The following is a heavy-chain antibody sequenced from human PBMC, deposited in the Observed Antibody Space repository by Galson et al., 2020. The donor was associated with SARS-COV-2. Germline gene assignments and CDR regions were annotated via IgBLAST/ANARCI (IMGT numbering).Heavy chain of an antibody. D-gene: IGHD3-10*01. V-gene: IGHV3-30*04. CDR1: GFTFSSYA. CDR3: ARDGGGYFDY. CDR2: ISYDVSNK. Sequence: GGSLRLSCAASGFTFSSYAIHWVRHAPSKGLEWVAVISYDVSNKYYADSVKGRFTISRDNSKNTLYLQMNSLRAEDTAVEYCARDGGGYFDYWCQGTLVTVAS. J-gene: IGHJ4*02.